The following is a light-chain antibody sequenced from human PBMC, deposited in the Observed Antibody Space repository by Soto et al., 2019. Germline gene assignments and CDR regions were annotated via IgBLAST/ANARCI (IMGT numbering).Light chain of an antibody. V-gene: IGKV3-11*01. CDR2: DAS. Sequence: IVLTQSPDTLSLSPGERATLSCRASQSVRAYLAWYQQKPGQAPRLLIYDASNRATGIPARFSGSESGTDFTLTISSLEPEDFAVYYCQQYGSSGTFGQGTKVDIK. CDR3: QQYGSSGT. CDR1: QSVRAY. J-gene: IGKJ1*01.